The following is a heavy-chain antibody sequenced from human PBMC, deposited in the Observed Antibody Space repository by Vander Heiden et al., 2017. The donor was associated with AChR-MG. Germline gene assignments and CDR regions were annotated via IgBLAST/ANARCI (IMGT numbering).Heavy chain of an antibody. CDR3: ARGSVLRFLSSKYYFDY. Sequence: QVQLVQSGAEVKKPGSSVKVSCKASGGTFSSYAISWVRQAPGQGLEWMGGIIPIFGTANYAQKFQGRVTIPADKSTSTAYMELSSLRSEDTAVYYCARGSVLRFLSSKYYFDYWGQGTLVTVSS. D-gene: IGHD3-3*01. J-gene: IGHJ4*02. CDR1: GGTFSSYA. CDR2: IIPIFGTA. V-gene: IGHV1-69*06.